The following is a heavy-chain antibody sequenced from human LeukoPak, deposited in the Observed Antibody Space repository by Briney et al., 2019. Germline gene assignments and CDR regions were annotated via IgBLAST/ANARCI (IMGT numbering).Heavy chain of an antibody. Sequence: ASVKVSCKASGYTFTGYYMHWVRQAPGQGLEWMGWINPNSGGTNYAQKFQGRVTMTRDTSISTAYMELSRLRSDGTAVYYCASSSKGGYSRDAFDIWGQGTMVTVSS. CDR2: INPNSGGT. CDR1: GYTFTGYY. CDR3: ASSSKGGYSRDAFDI. V-gene: IGHV1-2*02. D-gene: IGHD6-13*01. J-gene: IGHJ3*02.